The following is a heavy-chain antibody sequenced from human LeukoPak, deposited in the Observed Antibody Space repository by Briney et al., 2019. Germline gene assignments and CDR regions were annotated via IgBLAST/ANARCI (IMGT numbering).Heavy chain of an antibody. J-gene: IGHJ4*02. CDR3: ARQTVDSSGWYELPDY. CDR1: GGSISSYY. V-gene: IGHV4-59*08. Sequence: PSETLSLTCTVSGGSISSYYWSWIRQPPGKGLEWIGYIYYSGSTNYNPSLKSRVTISADTSKNQFSLKLSSVTAADTAVYYCARQTVDSSGWYELPDYWGQGTLVTVSS. CDR2: IYYSGST. D-gene: IGHD6-19*01.